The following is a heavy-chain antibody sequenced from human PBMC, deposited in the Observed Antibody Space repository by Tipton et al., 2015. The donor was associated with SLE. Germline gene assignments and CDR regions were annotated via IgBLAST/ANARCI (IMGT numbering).Heavy chain of an antibody. D-gene: IGHD6-19*01. CDR2: TYYRSKWYN. CDR3: TRGEVAGDRFYLDY. V-gene: IGHV6-1*01. Sequence: TLSLTCAISGDSVSRNSAAWNWIRQSPSRGLEWLGRTYYRSKWYNDYAVSVKSRITINPDTSKNLFSLQLNSVTPEDTAVYYCTRGEVAGDRFYLDYWGQGTLVTVSS. CDR1: GDSVSRNSAA. J-gene: IGHJ4*02.